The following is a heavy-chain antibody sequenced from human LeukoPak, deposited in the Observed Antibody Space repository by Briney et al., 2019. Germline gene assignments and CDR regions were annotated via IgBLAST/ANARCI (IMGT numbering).Heavy chain of an antibody. Sequence: SETLSLTCAVYGGSFSGYYWSWIRRPPGKGLEWIASIYYSGTTHYNPSLKSRVTMSVDTSKNQFSLKLTAVTAADTAVYYCARQFHGSGYVDDLWGQGILVTVSS. CDR1: GGSFSGYY. D-gene: IGHD5-12*01. CDR3: ARQFHGSGYVDDL. J-gene: IGHJ5*02. V-gene: IGHV4-34*01. CDR2: IYYSGTT.